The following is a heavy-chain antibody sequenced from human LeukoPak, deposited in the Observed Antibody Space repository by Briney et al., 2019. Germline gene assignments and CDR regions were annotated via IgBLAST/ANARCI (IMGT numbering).Heavy chain of an antibody. CDR1: GFTFSSYE. J-gene: IGHJ4*02. V-gene: IGHV3-48*03. D-gene: IGHD5-12*01. CDR3: ASEGLRSPASIDY. Sequence: QPGGSLILSCAASGFTFSSYEMNWVRQAPGKGLEWVSYISSSGSIIYYADSVKGRFTISRDNAKNSLYLQMNSLRAEDTAVYYCASEGLRSPASIDYWGQGTLVTVSS. CDR2: ISSSGSII.